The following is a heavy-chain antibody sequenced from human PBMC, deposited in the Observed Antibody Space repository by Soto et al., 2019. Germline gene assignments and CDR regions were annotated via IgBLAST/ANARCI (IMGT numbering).Heavy chain of an antibody. CDR2: AYHSGST. Sequence: SSETLSLTCAVSGGFTSTNNWWSWVRQPPGKGLEWIGDAYHSGSTEYNPSLKSRVSISVDKSKNQISLKLTSATAADTAVYYCARDYSSSWYNWFDPWGQGTLVTVSS. CDR3: ARDYSSSWYNWFDP. J-gene: IGHJ5*02. CDR1: GGFTSTNNW. D-gene: IGHD6-13*01. V-gene: IGHV4-4*02.